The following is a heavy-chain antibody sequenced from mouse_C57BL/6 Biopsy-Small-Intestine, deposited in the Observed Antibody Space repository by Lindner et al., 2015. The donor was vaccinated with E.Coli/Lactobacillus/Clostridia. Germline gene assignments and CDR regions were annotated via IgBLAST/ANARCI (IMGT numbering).Heavy chain of an antibody. V-gene: IGHV3-8*01. CDR2: ISYSGST. CDR1: GYSITSDY. J-gene: IGHJ1*03. Sequence: VQLQESGPGLAKPSQTLSLTCSVTGYSITSDYWNWIRKFPGNKLEYMGYISYSGSTYYNPSLKSRISITRDTSKNQHYLRLNSVTTEDTATYYCARYSRYGSSPLYWYFDVWGTGTTVTVSS. D-gene: IGHD1-1*01. CDR3: ARYSRYGSSPLYWYFDV.